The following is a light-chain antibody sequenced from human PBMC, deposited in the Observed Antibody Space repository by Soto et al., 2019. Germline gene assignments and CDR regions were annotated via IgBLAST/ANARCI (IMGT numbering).Light chain of an antibody. Sequence: DIQMTQSPSSLSASVGDRVTITCRASQNIVNYLNWYQRKPGKAPKLLIYGASSLQRGVPSRFSGSGSGTDFTLTISTLQPEEVASFYCQQSYSVPLTFGGGTKVDIK. CDR3: QQSYSVPLT. V-gene: IGKV1-39*01. CDR2: GAS. CDR1: QNIVNY. J-gene: IGKJ4*01.